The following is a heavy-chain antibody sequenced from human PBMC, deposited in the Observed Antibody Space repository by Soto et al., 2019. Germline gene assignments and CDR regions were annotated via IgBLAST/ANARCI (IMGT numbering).Heavy chain of an antibody. D-gene: IGHD7-27*01. J-gene: IGHJ5*02. CDR3: ARDLTNWFDP. CDR2: IIPIFGTA. Sequence: ASVKVSCKASGGTFSSYAISWVRQAPGQGLEWMGGIIPIFGTANYAQKFQGRVTITADESTSTAYMELSSLRSEDTAVYYCARDLTNWFDPWGQGTLVTVSS. CDR1: GGTFSSYA. V-gene: IGHV1-69*13.